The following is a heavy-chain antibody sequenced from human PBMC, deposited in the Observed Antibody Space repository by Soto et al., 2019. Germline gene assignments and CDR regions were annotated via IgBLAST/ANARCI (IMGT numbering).Heavy chain of an antibody. Sequence: ETLSLTCTVSGGSVSSGSYYWSWIRQPPGKGLEWIGYIYYSGSTNYNPSLKSRVTISVDTSKNQFSLKLSSVTAADTAVYYCARGVIATSAMGAFDIWGQGTMVTVSS. CDR1: GGSVSSGSYY. CDR2: IYYSGST. V-gene: IGHV4-61*01. CDR3: ARGVIATSAMGAFDI. D-gene: IGHD5-18*01. J-gene: IGHJ3*02.